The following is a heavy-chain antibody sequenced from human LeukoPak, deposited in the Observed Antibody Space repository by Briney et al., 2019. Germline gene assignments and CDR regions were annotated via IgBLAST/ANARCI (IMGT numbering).Heavy chain of an antibody. CDR2: INPNSGGT. D-gene: IGHD3-9*01. CDR3: ARDRGPYDILTGGDY. CDR1: VYTFTGYY. V-gene: IGHV1-2*06. J-gene: IGHJ4*02. Sequence: ASVKVSCKASVYTFTGYYMHWVRQAPGQGLEWMGRINPNSGGTNYAQKFQGRVTMTTDTSTSTAYMELRSLRSDDTAVYYCARDRGPYDILTGGDYWGQGTLVTVSS.